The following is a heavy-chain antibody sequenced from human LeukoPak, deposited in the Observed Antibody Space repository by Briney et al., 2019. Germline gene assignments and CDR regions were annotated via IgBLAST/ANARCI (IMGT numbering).Heavy chain of an antibody. CDR1: GFSFSRYW. J-gene: IGHJ3*02. Sequence: GGSLRLSCAPSGFSFSRYWMTWVRQAPGKGLEWVANTREDGGERYYVDSVKGRFTISRDNAKNSLYLQINSLRVEDTAVYYCARVARLGDAFDIWGQGTMVTVSS. V-gene: IGHV3-7*01. CDR3: ARVARLGDAFDI. D-gene: IGHD2-21*01. CDR2: TREDGGER.